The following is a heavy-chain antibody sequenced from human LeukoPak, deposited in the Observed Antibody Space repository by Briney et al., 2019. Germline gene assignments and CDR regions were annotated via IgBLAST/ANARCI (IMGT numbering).Heavy chain of an antibody. J-gene: IGHJ6*02. D-gene: IGHD1-26*01. CDR3: AREPFLVGATSLYYGMDV. CDR1: GYTFTGYY. CDR2: INPNSGGT. Sequence: ASVKVSCKASGYTFTGYYMHWVRQAPGQGLEWMGWINPNSGGTNYAQKFQGRVTMTRDTSISTAYMELSGLRSDDTAVYYCAREPFLVGATSLYYGMDVWGQGTTVTVSS. V-gene: IGHV1-2*02.